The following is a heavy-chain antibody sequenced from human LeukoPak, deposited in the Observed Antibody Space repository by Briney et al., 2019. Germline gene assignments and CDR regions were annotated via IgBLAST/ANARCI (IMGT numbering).Heavy chain of an antibody. CDR1: GYSFTSYW. CDR3: ARRTASAYYLDL. CDR2: IHPRDSDT. J-gene: IGHJ6*03. Sequence: GESLKISCKGSGYSFTSYWIGWVRQMPGKGLEWMGIIHPRDSDTQYRPSFQGHVTISADKSSSTAFLQWSSLKPSDTGIYYCARRTASAYYLDLWGKGTTVTVSS. V-gene: IGHV5-51*01. D-gene: IGHD5-18*01.